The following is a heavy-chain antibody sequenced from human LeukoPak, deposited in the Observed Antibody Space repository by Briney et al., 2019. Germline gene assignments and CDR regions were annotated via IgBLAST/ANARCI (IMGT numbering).Heavy chain of an antibody. D-gene: IGHD4-17*01. CDR1: GYTFTSYG. CDR3: ARDKGPLYGDYVGSY. V-gene: IGHV1-18*01. Sequence: GASVKVSCKASGYTFTSYGISWVRQAPGQGLVWMGWISAYNGNTNYAQKLQGRVTMPTDTSTSTAYIELRSLRSDDTAVYYCARDKGPLYGDYVGSYWGQGTLVTVSS. J-gene: IGHJ4*02. CDR2: ISAYNGNT.